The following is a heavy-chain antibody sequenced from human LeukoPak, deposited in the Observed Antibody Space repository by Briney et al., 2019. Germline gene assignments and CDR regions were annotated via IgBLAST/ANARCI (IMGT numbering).Heavy chain of an antibody. J-gene: IGHJ4*02. V-gene: IGHV3-21*01. CDR1: GFTFSSYS. CDR3: ARMYYVRGVLFYYFDY. Sequence: GGSLRLSCTASGFTFSSYSMNWVRQAPGKGLEWVSSIISSSSYIYYADSAKGRFTISRDNAKNSLYLQMNSLRAEDTAVYYCARMYYVRGVLFYYFDYWGQGTLVTVSS. CDR2: IISSSSYI. D-gene: IGHD3-10*01.